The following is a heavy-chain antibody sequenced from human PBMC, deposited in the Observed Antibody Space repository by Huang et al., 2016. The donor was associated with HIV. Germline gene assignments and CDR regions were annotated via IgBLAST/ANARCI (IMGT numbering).Heavy chain of an antibody. CDR2: ISTERSTK. CDR1: GFTFSNYA. CDR3: ARSERSRYYFDY. V-gene: IGHV3-30-3*01. Sequence: VLLVESGGGLVQPGTSLRLSCAASGFTFSNYARNWVRQAPGKGLEWVACISTERSTKYYAESVKGRFTISRDNSENTVYLQMNRLRAEDTAVYYCARSERSRYYFDYWGQGTLVTVSS. J-gene: IGHJ4*02.